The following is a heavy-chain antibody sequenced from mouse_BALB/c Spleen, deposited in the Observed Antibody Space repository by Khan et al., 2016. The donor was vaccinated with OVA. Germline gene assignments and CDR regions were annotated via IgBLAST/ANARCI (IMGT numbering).Heavy chain of an antibody. V-gene: IGHV2-6*02. CDR3: ARGGFYAMDY. J-gene: IGHJ4*01. Sequence: QVQLKESGPGLVAPSQSLSITCTVSGFSLTTYGVHWVRQPPGKGLEWLVVIWSDGITTYNSALKSRLSISKDNSKSQVFLKLNSLQTDDTAMYYCARGGFYAMDYWGQGTSVTVSS. CDR1: GFSLTTYG. CDR2: IWSDGIT.